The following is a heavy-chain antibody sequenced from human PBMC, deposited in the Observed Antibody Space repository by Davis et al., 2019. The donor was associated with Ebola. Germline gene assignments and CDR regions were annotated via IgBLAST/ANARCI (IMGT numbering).Heavy chain of an antibody. Sequence: ESLKISCAASGFTFSSYSMNWIRQPPGKGLEWIGEINHSGSTNYNPSLKSRVTISVDTSKNQFSLKLSSVTAADTAVYYCARDVARGWFDPWGQGTLVTVSS. CDR1: GFTFSSYS. D-gene: IGHD3-10*02. V-gene: IGHV4-34*01. J-gene: IGHJ5*02. CDR2: INHSGST. CDR3: ARDVARGWFDP.